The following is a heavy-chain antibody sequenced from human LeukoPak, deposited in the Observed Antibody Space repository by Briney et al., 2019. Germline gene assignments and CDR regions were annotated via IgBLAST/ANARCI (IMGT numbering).Heavy chain of an antibody. CDR3: ARRPSRLYYGMDV. J-gene: IGHJ6*02. V-gene: IGHV3-7*01. Sequence: GGSLRLSCAASGFTFSSYWMSWVRQAPGKGLEWVANIKQDGSEKYYVDSVKGRFTISRDNAKNSLYLQMNSLRAEDTAVYYCARRPSRLYYGMDVWSQGTTVTVSS. CDR2: IKQDGSEK. CDR1: GFTFSSYW.